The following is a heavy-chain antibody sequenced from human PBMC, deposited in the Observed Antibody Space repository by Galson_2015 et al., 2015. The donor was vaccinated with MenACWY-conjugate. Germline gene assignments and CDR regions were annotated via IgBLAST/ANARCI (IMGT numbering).Heavy chain of an antibody. V-gene: IGHV3-30*18. J-gene: IGHJ4*02. CDR2: VSYDGSNK. Sequence: FLRLSCAASGFTFSNYGMHWVRQAPGKGLEWVAVVSYDGSNKYYADSVKGRFTISRDNSKNTLYLQMNSLRPEDTAVYYCAKDLTRYCSGGSCVVDYWGQGTLVTVSS. CDR3: AKDLTRYCSGGSCVVDY. D-gene: IGHD2-15*01. CDR1: GFTFSNYG.